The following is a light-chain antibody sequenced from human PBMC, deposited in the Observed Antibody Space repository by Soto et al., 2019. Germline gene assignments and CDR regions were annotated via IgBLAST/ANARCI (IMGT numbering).Light chain of an antibody. V-gene: IGKV1-9*01. CDR2: AAS. Sequence: DIQLTQSPSFLSASVGDRVTITCRASQGITSYLAWYQQKPGKAPKLLIYAASTLQSGVPSRFSGGGSGTEFTLTISSLQPEDFASYYCQQLKSYPSTFGQGTKLEIK. J-gene: IGKJ2*01. CDR3: QQLKSYPST. CDR1: QGITSY.